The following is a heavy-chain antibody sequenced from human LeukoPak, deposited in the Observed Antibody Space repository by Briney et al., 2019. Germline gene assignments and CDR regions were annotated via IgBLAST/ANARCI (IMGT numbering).Heavy chain of an antibody. J-gene: IGHJ4*02. D-gene: IGHD6-19*01. CDR1: GFTFSSYP. V-gene: IGHV3-23*01. CDR3: ATSSGWYPKYFDY. CDR2: ITGSGGET. Sequence: PGGSLRLSCAASGFTFSSYPMSWVRQAPGKGLEWVSGITGSGGETYYADSVKGRFTISRDNSKNTLYLQMNSLRAEDTALYYCATSSGWYPKYFDYWGQGTLVTVSS.